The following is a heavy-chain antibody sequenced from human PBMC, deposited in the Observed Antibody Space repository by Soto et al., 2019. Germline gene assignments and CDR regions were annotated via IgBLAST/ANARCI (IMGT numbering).Heavy chain of an antibody. V-gene: IGHV3-23*01. CDR1: GFTFSSYA. CDR3: ATEGSGYDTDYYYGMDV. CDR2: ISGSGSNT. J-gene: IGHJ6*02. D-gene: IGHD5-12*01. Sequence: EVQLLASGGGLVQPGGSLRLSCAASGFTFSSYAMSWVRQAPGKGLEWVSTISGSGSNTYYADSVKGRFTISRDNSKNTLYLQMNSLRAGDTALYYCATEGSGYDTDYYYGMDVWGQGTTVTVSS.